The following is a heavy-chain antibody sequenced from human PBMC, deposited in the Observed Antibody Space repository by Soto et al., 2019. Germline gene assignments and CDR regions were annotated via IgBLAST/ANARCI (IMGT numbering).Heavy chain of an antibody. CDR2: INHSGST. CDR3: ARAMVRGVIGPYYYYGMDV. CDR1: GGSXSGYY. D-gene: IGHD3-10*01. J-gene: IGHJ6*02. Sequence: SETLSLTCAVYGGSXSGYYWSWIRQPPGKGLEWIGEINHSGSTNYNPSLKSRVTISVDTSKNQFSLKLSSVTAAVTAVYYCARAMVRGVIGPYYYYGMDVWGQGTTVTVS. V-gene: IGHV4-34*01.